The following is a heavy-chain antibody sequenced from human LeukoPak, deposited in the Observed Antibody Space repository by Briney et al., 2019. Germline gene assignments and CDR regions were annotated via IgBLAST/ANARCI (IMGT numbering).Heavy chain of an antibody. CDR2: ISSTGSTI. Sequence: GGSLRLSCAASGFTFSFYSMNWVRQAPGKGLEWVSYISSTGSTIFYADSVKGRFSISRDNAKNSLYLQMSSLRAEDTAVYYCARDQGGSYSFWGQGTLVTVSS. J-gene: IGHJ4*02. V-gene: IGHV3-48*01. CDR1: GFTFSFYS. CDR3: ARDQGGSYSF. D-gene: IGHD1-26*01.